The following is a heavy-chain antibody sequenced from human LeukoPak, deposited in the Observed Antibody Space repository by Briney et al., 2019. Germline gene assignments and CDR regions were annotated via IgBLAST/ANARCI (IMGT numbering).Heavy chain of an antibody. CDR1: GGSLTGYY. J-gene: IGHJ4*02. CDR3: ARDDAHLGGTFFDS. D-gene: IGHD3-16*01. CDR2: VHHSRRT. V-gene: IGHV4-34*01. Sequence: SETLSLTCDVYGGSLTGYYWSWIRQAPGKGLEWIGEVHHSRRTLYNLSLMGRVTISVDTSKNQFSLWLNSVTAADTAVYYCARDDAHLGGTFFDSWGQGILVTVSS.